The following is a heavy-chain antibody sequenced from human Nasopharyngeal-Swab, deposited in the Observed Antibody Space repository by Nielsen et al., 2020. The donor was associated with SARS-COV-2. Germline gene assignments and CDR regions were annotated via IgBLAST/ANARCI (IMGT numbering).Heavy chain of an antibody. CDR1: GFTFNTYG. CDR3: VRGHCTSGSCPLDH. Sequence: GESLKISCAASGFTFNTYGMNWVRQAPGKGLELVSSISTSSSYIYYADSVKGRFTISRDNAKSSLHLQMNSLRVEDTARYYCVRGHCTSGSCPLDHWGQGTLVTVSS. CDR2: ISTSSSYI. D-gene: IGHD2-15*01. V-gene: IGHV3-21*04. J-gene: IGHJ4*02.